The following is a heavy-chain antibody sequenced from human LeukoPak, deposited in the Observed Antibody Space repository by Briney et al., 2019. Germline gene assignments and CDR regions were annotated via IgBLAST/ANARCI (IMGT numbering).Heavy chain of an antibody. J-gene: IGHJ4*02. CDR3: ARDLAYYYDSSGIRGFDY. Sequence: PGGSLRLSCAASGFTFSDYYMSWIRQAPGKGLEWVSYISSSGSTIYYADSVKGRFTISRDNAKNSLYLQMNSLRAEDTAVYYCARDLAYYYDSSGIRGFDYWGQGTLVTVSS. V-gene: IGHV3-11*01. CDR2: ISSSGSTI. D-gene: IGHD3-22*01. CDR1: GFTFSDYY.